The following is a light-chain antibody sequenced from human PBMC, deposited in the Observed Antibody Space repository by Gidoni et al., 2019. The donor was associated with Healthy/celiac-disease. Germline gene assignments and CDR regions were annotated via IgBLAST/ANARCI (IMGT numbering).Light chain of an antibody. CDR1: SSDVGGYNY. CDR3: SSYTSSSTLVV. V-gene: IGLV2-14*01. Sequence: QSALTQPAIVSGSPGQSITISCTGTSSDVGGYNYVSWYQQHPGKAPKLMIYDVSNRPSGVSNRFSGPKSGNTASLTISGLQAEDEADYYCSSYTSSSTLVVFGGGTKLTVL. CDR2: DVS. J-gene: IGLJ2*01.